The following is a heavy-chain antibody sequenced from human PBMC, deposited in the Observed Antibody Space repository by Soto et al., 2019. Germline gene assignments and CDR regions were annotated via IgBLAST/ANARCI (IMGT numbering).Heavy chain of an antibody. Sequence: LRLSCAASGFTFSDHYMSWIRQAPGKGLEWVSYISSSGDIIYYADSVKGRFTISRDNAKNSLYLQMNSLRAEDTAVYYCARDLGYYDSSGYFDYWGQGTLVTVSS. D-gene: IGHD3-22*01. CDR2: ISSSGDII. CDR3: ARDLGYYDSSGYFDY. CDR1: GFTFSDHY. V-gene: IGHV3-11*01. J-gene: IGHJ4*02.